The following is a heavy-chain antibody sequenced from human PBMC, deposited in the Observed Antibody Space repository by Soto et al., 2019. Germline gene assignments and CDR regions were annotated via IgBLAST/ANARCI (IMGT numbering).Heavy chain of an antibody. D-gene: IGHD6-13*01. CDR3: ARGSSSWPDFDY. CDR1: GGTFSSYA. J-gene: IGHJ4*02. V-gene: IGHV1-69*15. CDR2: IIPIFGTT. Sequence: QVQLVQSGAEVKKPGASVKVSCKASGGTFSSYAISWVRQAPGQGLEWMGRIIPIFGTTNYAQRFQGRVTITADPSTNTAYLELSILRSEDTAVYFCARGSSSWPDFDYWGQGTLVTVSS.